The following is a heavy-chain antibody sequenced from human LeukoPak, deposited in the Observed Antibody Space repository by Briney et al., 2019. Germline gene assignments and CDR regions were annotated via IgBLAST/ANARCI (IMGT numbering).Heavy chain of an antibody. CDR1: GYTFSSYY. V-gene: IGHV1-46*01. J-gene: IGHJ4*02. Sequence: ASVKVSCKASGYTFSSYYMHWVRQAPGQGLEWMGIINPSGGSTSYAQKFQGRVTMTRDTSTSTVYMELSSLRSEDTAVYYCVRASGAGGMLYGPDYWGQGTLVTVSS. D-gene: IGHD2-8*01. CDR2: INPSGGST. CDR3: VRASGAGGMLYGPDY.